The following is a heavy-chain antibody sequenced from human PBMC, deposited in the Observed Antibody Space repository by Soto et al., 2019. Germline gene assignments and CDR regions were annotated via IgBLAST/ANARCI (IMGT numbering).Heavy chain of an antibody. CDR2: IYYSGST. V-gene: IGHV4-59*08. CDR3: ARLEEVAARPMVYNWFDP. CDR1: GGSISSYY. J-gene: IGHJ5*02. Sequence: PSETLSLTCTVSGGSISSYYWSWIRQPPGKGLEWIGYIYYSGSTNYNPSLKSRVSISVDTSKNQFSLKLSSVTAADTAVYYCARLEEVAARPMVYNWFDPWGQGTLVTVSS. D-gene: IGHD6-6*01.